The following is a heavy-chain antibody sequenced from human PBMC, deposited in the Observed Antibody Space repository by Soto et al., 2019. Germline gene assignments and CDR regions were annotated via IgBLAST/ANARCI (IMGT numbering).Heavy chain of an antibody. CDR2: IDRSGST. Sequence: PSEALPLTCTVSRDALSSGGHPWSWIRQPPGKGLEWLRYIDRSGSTSYNPPLQSRVTISVDRSTHQFSLSLTSLTAAESALYSGARDGPLRGFLVWGPGTMHNVFS. CDR1: RDALSSGGHP. D-gene: IGHD3-10*01. V-gene: IGHV4-30-2*01. J-gene: IGHJ6*02. CDR3: ARDGPLRGFLV.